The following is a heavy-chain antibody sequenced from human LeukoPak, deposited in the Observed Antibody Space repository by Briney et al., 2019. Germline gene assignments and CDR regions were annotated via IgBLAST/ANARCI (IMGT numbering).Heavy chain of an antibody. CDR2: ISSSSSYI. D-gene: IGHD6-6*01. V-gene: IGHV3-21*01. J-gene: IGHJ4*02. Sequence: GGSLRLSCAASGFTFSSYSMNWVRQAPGEGLEWVSSISSSSSYIYYADSVKGRFTISRDNAKSSLYLQMNSLRAEDTAVYYCASRDSSSSAFDYWGQGTLVTVSS. CDR1: GFTFSSYS. CDR3: ASRDSSSSAFDY.